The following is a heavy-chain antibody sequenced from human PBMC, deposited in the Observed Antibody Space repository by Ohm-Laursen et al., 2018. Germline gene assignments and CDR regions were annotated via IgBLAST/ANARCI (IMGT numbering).Heavy chain of an antibody. J-gene: IGHJ4*02. D-gene: IGHD3-3*01. CDR3: ARINYDFWSGYYAPEEPDY. CDR2: MNPNSGNT. CDR1: GYTFTSYG. V-gene: IGHV1-8*02. Sequence: ASVKVSCKASGYTFTSYGISWVRQATGQGLEWMGWMNPNSGNTGYAQKFQGRVTMTRNTSISTAYMELSSLRSEDTAVYYCARINYDFWSGYYAPEEPDYWGQGTLVTVSS.